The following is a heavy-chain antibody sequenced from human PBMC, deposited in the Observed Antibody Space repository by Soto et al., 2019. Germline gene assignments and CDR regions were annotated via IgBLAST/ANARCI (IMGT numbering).Heavy chain of an antibody. V-gene: IGHV3-43*01. CDR2: ISWDGGTT. Sequence: GGSLRLSCAASGFTFEDYTIHWVRQAPGKALEWVSLISWDGGTTYYTHSVKGRFTISRDNSKNSLYLQMNSLRPEDTALYYCAKDGSQKDDDGNWLGSWGQGTLVTVSS. D-gene: IGHD3-16*01. CDR3: AKDGSQKDDDGNWLGS. CDR1: GFTFEDYT. J-gene: IGHJ5*01.